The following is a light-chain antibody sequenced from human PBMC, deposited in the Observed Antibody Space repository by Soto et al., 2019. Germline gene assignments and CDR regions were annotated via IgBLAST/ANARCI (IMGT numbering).Light chain of an antibody. V-gene: IGKV2-30*02. J-gene: IGKJ5*01. CDR1: QSLVHSDGIAY. Sequence: DVVMTQSPLSLPVTLGQPASISCRSNQSLVHSDGIAYFSWFRQRPGRSPRRLIYKVSNRDSGVPARFSGSGSGTDFALKISRXXAEDVGVYYCMQGTHWPITFGQGTRLEIX. CDR3: MQGTHWPIT. CDR2: KVS.